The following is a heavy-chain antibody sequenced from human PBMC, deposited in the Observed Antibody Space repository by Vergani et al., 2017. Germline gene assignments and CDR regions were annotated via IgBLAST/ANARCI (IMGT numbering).Heavy chain of an antibody. J-gene: IGHJ6*03. CDR3: ARQKYYYMDV. Sequence: QVQLQESGPGLVKASQTLSLTCSVSGASVGSGGYYWGWVRQRPGMGLDWIGYIYYSGTTYYNPSLESRLTISLDTSENHLSLKLTSVTAADTAVYYCARQKYYYMDVWGKGATVTVS. CDR2: IYYSGTT. V-gene: IGHV4-31*03. CDR1: GASVGSGGYY.